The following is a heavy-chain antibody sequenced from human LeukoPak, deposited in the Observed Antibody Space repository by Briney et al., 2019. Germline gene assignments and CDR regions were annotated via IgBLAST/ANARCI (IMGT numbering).Heavy chain of an antibody. CDR2: IRYDGSNK. D-gene: IGHD5-18*01. Sequence: SGGSLRLSCAASGFTFSSYGMHWVRQAPGKGLEWVAFIRYDGSNKYYADSVKGRFTISRDNAKNSLYLQMNSLRAEDTAVCYCARGQYNYGYIYDYWGQGTLVTVSS. CDR1: GFTFSSYG. V-gene: IGHV3-30*02. J-gene: IGHJ4*02. CDR3: ARGQYNYGYIYDY.